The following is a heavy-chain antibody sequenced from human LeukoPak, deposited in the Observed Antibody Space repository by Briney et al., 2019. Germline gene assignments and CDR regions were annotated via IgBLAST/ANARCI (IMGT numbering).Heavy chain of an antibody. Sequence: ASVKVSCKASGYTFTRYAMNWVRQTPGQGLEWMGWINTNTGNPTYAQGFTGRFVFSLDTSVSTAYLQISSLKAEDTAVYYCARDAAFTVTDLGYWGQGTLVTVSS. J-gene: IGHJ4*02. V-gene: IGHV7-4-1*02. CDR2: INTNTGNP. D-gene: IGHD4-17*01. CDR1: GYTFTRYA. CDR3: ARDAAFTVTDLGY.